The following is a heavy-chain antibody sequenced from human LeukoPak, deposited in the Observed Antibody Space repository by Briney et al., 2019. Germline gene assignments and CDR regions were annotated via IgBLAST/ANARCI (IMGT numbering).Heavy chain of an antibody. CDR3: ASTAITGDVPDDAFDI. Sequence: ASVKVSCKASGYTFTSYAMNWVRQAPGQGLEWMGWINTNTGNPTYAQGFTGRFVFSLDTSVSTAYLQISSLKAEDTAVYYCASTAITGDVPDDAFDIWGQGTMVTVSS. V-gene: IGHV7-4-1*02. CDR2: INTNTGNP. J-gene: IGHJ3*02. CDR1: GYTFTSYA. D-gene: IGHD7-27*01.